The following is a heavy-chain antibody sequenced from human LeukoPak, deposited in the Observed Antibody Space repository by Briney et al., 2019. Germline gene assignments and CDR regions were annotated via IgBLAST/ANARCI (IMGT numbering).Heavy chain of an antibody. CDR3: AKVESATAAYYYGSGSDY. CDR2: ISYDGSNK. V-gene: IGHV3-30*18. Sequence: AGGSLRLSCAASGFTFSSYGMHWVRQAPGKGLEWVAVISYDGSNKYYVDSVKGRFAISRDNSQNTLYLQMNSLRAEDAAVYYCAKVESATAAYYYGSGSDYWGQGTLVTVSS. J-gene: IGHJ4*02. CDR1: GFTFSSYG. D-gene: IGHD3-10*01.